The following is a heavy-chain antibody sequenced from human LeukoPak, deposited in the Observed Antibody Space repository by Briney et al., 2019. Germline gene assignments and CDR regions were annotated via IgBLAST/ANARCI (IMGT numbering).Heavy chain of an antibody. CDR1: GFTFSSYS. Sequence: GGSLRLSCAASGFTFSSYSMNWVRQAPGKGLEWVSSISSSSSYIYYADSVKGRLTTSRDNAKNSLYLQMNSLRAEDTAVYYCARDVSGSDWNDAFDIWGQGTMVTVSS. D-gene: IGHD5-12*01. V-gene: IGHV3-21*01. CDR2: ISSSSSYI. J-gene: IGHJ3*02. CDR3: ARDVSGSDWNDAFDI.